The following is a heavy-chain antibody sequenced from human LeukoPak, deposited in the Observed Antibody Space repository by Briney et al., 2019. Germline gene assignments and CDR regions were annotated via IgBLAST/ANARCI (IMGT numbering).Heavy chain of an antibody. Sequence: GGSLRLSCAASGFTFSSYAMSWVRQAPGRGLEWASAISGSGGSTYSEDSVKGRFTTSRDNSKNTLYLQMNSLRAEDTAVYYCAKGTGYDFWSGYPYYYYYMDVWGKGTTVTVSS. J-gene: IGHJ6*03. CDR1: GFTFSSYA. CDR2: ISGSGGST. D-gene: IGHD3-3*01. V-gene: IGHV3-23*01. CDR3: AKGTGYDFWSGYPYYYYYMDV.